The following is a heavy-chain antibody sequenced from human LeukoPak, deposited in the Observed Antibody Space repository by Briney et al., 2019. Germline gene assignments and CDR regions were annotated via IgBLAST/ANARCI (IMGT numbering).Heavy chain of an antibody. D-gene: IGHD3-22*01. CDR3: VRGSSGDSSGPRVLFDN. V-gene: IGHV3-74*01. CDR1: GFTLSSYW. J-gene: IGHJ4*02. Sequence: PGGSLRLSCAASGFTLSSYWMHWVRQAPGKGLLWVSRISSDGSRTSYADSVKGRFTISRDNAKNTMYMQMNSLRAEDTAVHYCVRGSSGDSSGPRVLFDNWGQGTLVTVSS. CDR2: ISSDGSRT.